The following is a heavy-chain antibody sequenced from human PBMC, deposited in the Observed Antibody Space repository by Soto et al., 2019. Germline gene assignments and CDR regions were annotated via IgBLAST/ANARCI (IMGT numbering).Heavy chain of an antibody. V-gene: IGHV4-34*01. J-gene: IGHJ6*02. CDR1: GGSFSGYY. D-gene: IGHD5-12*01. CDR2: INHSGST. CDR3: ARVRGDGYNPRPYYYYYGMDV. Sequence: SETLSLTCAVYGGSFSGYYWSWIRQPPGKGLEWIGEINHSGSTNYNPSLKSRVTISVDTSKNQFSLKLSSVTAAGTAVYYCARVRGDGYNPRPYYYYYGMDVWGQGTTVTVSS.